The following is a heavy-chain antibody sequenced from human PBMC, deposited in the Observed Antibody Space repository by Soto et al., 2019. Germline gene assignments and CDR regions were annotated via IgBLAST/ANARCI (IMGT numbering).Heavy chain of an antibody. CDR2: ISYDGSNK. D-gene: IGHD2-15*01. CDR3: ARGPSSLTRFDY. CDR1: GFTFSSYA. J-gene: IGHJ4*02. V-gene: IGHV3-30-3*01. Sequence: GGSLRLSCAASGFTFSSYAMHWVRQAPGKGLEWVAVISYDGSNKYYTDSVKGRFTISRDNSKNTLYLQMNSLRAEDTAVYYCARGPSSLTRFDYWGQGTLVTVSS.